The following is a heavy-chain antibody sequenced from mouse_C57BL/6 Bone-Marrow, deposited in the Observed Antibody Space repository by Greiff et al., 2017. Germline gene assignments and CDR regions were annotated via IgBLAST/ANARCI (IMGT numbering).Heavy chain of an antibody. CDR1: GYTFTSYW. CDR3: ASPRQLRLLYAMDY. V-gene: IGHV1-7*01. CDR2: INPSGGYT. D-gene: IGHD3-2*02. Sequence: VQLQQSGAELAKPGASVKLSCKASGYTFTSYWMHWVKQRPGQGLEWIGYINPSGGYTKYNQKFKDKATLTADKSSSTAYMQLSSLTYEDSAVYYCASPRQLRLLYAMDYWGQGTSVTVSS. J-gene: IGHJ4*01.